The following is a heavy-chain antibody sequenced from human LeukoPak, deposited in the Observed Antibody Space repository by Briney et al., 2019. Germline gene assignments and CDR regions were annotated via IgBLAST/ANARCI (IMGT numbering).Heavy chain of an antibody. CDR2: IYYSGST. J-gene: IGHJ4*02. D-gene: IGHD1-1*01. CDR3: ARHKNGLFDY. Sequence: SETLSLTCTVSGGSISSYYWSWIRQPPGKGLEWIGYIYYSGSTNYNPSLKSRVTISVDTSKNQFSLKLSSVTAADTAVYYCARHKNGLFDYWGQGTLVAVSS. V-gene: IGHV4-59*08. CDR1: GGSISSYY.